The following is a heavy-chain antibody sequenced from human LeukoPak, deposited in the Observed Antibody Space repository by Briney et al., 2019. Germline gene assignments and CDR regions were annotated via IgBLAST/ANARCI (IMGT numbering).Heavy chain of an antibody. CDR3: ARGEDYGTNSFDY. J-gene: IGHJ4*02. CDR1: GFTFSSYE. V-gene: IGHV3-48*03. Sequence: PGGSLRLSCAASGFTFSSYEMNWVRQAPGKGLEWVSYITTSGRTIYYADSVKGRFTISRDNAKNSLYLQMNSLRAEDRAVYYCARGEDYGTNSFDYWGQGTLVTVSS. D-gene: IGHD4-17*01. CDR2: ITTSGRTI.